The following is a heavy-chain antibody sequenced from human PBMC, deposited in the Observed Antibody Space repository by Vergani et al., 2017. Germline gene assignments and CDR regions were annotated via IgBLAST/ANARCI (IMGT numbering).Heavy chain of an antibody. CDR2: LSASDRRT. D-gene: IGHD6-19*01. CDR3: AKVGRSEVAGTFGAVDI. CDR1: GFTFIMHA. J-gene: IGHJ3*02. V-gene: IGHV3-23*01. Sequence: EVQLLESGGDLVQPGGSLRLSCAASGFTFIMHAMSWVRQAPGKGMEWVSTLSASDRRTHYADSVKGRFTISRDNSKKPLFLHMNSLRPEDTAVYYCAKVGRSEVAGTFGAVDIWGQGTMVTVSS.